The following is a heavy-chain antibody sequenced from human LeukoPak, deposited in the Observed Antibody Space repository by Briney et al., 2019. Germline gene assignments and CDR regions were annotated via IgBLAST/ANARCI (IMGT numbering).Heavy chain of an antibody. CDR3: VRDGEVSGYDLLDY. D-gene: IGHD5-12*01. V-gene: IGHV3-7*01. CDR2: INQDGSKE. CDR1: GFIFRNYW. Sequence: PGGSLRLSCAAAGFIFRNYWMGWVRQAPGKGLEWVAHINQDGSKEYYMDSVKARFTISRDNAKNSLSLQMNSLRAEDTAVYYCVRDGEVSGYDLLDYWGQGTLVTVSS. J-gene: IGHJ4*02.